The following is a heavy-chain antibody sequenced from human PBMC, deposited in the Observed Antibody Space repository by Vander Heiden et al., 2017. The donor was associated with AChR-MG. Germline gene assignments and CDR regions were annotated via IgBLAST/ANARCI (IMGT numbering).Heavy chain of an antibody. Sequence: EVQLVESGGGLVQPGGSLRLSCAASGFTFSSYDMHWVRQTTVKGLEWVSAIGPAGDTYYPDSVKGRFTISRENAKNSLFLQMNSLRAGDTAVYYCARGSYSSSFLVDSWGQGTLVTVSS. CDR3: ARGSYSSSFLVDS. V-gene: IGHV3-13*01. D-gene: IGHD6-13*01. CDR2: IGPAGDT. CDR1: GFTFSSYD. J-gene: IGHJ4*02.